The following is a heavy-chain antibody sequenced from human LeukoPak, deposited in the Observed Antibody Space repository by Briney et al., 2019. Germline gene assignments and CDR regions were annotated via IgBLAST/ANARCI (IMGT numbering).Heavy chain of an antibody. Sequence: PGGSLRLSCAASGFTVSSNYMSWVRQAPGKGLEWVSVIYSGGSTYYADSVKGSFTISRDNSKNTLYLQMNSLRAEDTAVYYCARKSSGWSPFDYWGQGTLVTVSS. CDR2: IYSGGST. J-gene: IGHJ4*02. D-gene: IGHD6-19*01. V-gene: IGHV3-66*01. CDR1: GFTVSSNY. CDR3: ARKSSGWSPFDY.